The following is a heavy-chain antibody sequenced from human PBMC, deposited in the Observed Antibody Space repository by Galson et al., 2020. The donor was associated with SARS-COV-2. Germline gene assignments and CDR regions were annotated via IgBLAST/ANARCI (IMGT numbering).Heavy chain of an antibody. D-gene: IGHD3-22*01. CDR1: GFTFSTYA. J-gene: IGHJ4*02. CDR2: ISGSGGTT. V-gene: IGHV3-23*01. Sequence: TGGSLRLSCAASGFTFSTYAMSWVRQAPEKGLEWVSTISGSGGTTYYADPAKRRFTTSKANSKSTLNLQHNNLRVEDTAVYYCAKSSERVSIKVVVITFPERFDAWGPGTLVTVSS. CDR3: AKSSERVSIKVVVITFPERFDA.